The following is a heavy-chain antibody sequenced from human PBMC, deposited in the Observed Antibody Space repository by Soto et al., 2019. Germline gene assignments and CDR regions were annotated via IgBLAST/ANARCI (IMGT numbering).Heavy chain of an antibody. J-gene: IGHJ4*02. CDR2: ISGSGGST. CDR1: GFTFSSYA. CDR3: AKDRTITIFGVVIMFDY. D-gene: IGHD3-3*01. Sequence: EVQLLESGGGLVQPGGSLRLSCAASGFTFSSYAMSWVRQAPGKGLEWVSAISGSGGSTYYADSVKGRFTISRDNSKNTLYLQMNSLRAEDTAVYHCAKDRTITIFGVVIMFDYWGQGTLVTVSS. V-gene: IGHV3-23*01.